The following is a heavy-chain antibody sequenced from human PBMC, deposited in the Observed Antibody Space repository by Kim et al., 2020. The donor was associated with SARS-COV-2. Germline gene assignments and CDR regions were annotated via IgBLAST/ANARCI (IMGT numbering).Heavy chain of an antibody. Sequence: GGSLRLSCAASGFTRSNYNMNWVRQAPGKGLEWVSTISTSGSHRIHADSLMGRFTISRDNAQNSLYLQMNSLRAEDTAVYYCARDRLYGEYDYWGQGTLVTVSS. J-gene: IGHJ4*02. CDR1: GFTRSNYN. V-gene: IGHV3-21*01. CDR3: ARDRLYGEYDY. D-gene: IGHD2-21*01. CDR2: ISTSGSHR.